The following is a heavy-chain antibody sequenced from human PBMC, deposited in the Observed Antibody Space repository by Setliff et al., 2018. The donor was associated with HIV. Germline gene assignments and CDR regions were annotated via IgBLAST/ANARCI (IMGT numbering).Heavy chain of an antibody. D-gene: IGHD1-20*01. CDR1: GFTFSSYA. CDR2: ITIGRGNV. J-gene: IGHJ6*02. Sequence: LRLSCAASGFTFSSYAMSWVRQAPGKGLEWVSSITIGRGNVFYADSVQGRFTIFRDNDKNSLYLQMNSLRAEDTAVYYCARDPGRYNGMDVWGQGTTVTVSS. V-gene: IGHV3-21*01. CDR3: ARDPGRYNGMDV.